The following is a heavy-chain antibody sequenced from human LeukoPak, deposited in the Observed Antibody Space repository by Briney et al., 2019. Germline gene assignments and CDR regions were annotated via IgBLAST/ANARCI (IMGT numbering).Heavy chain of an antibody. CDR1: GGSVSSGNYY. J-gene: IGHJ5*02. D-gene: IGHD6-13*01. Sequence: PSETLSLTCTVSGGSVSSGNYYWSWIRQPPGKGLEWIGRIYYSGSTFYNPSLKSRVTISVDTSKNQFSLKLSSVTAADTAVYYCARLYSSSWYSGWFDPWGQGTLVTVSS. CDR2: IYYSGST. V-gene: IGHV4-39*01. CDR3: ARLYSSSWYSGWFDP.